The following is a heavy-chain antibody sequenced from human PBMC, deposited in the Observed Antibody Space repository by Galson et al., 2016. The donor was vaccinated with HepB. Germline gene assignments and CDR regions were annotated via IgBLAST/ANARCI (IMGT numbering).Heavy chain of an antibody. D-gene: IGHD5-24*01. Sequence: QSGAEVKKPGESLKISCKASGYSFTSFWIGWVRQMPGKGLEWLGIIYPIDSDTKYSPSFEGQVTISVDKSISTAYLQWSSLKASDSAMYYCARCEMATIDYWGHGALVTVSS. CDR1: GYSFTSFW. V-gene: IGHV5-51*03. CDR3: ARCEMATIDY. CDR2: IYPIDSDT. J-gene: IGHJ4*01.